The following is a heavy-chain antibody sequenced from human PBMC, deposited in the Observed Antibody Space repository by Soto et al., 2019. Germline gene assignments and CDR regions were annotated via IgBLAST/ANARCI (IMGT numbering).Heavy chain of an antibody. D-gene: IGHD5-12*01. CDR2: IVVGSGDT. J-gene: IGHJ6*02. CDR1: GFTFTSSA. V-gene: IGHV1-58*01. CDR3: AASTTSWDYYNYGMDV. Sequence: QMQLVQSGPEVKKPGTSVQVSCKASGFTFTSSAVQWVRQARGQRLEWIGWIVVGSGDTNYAQKFQERVTISRDMSETTAYMELSSLRSEDTAVYVCAASTTSWDYYNYGMDVWGQGTTVTVSS.